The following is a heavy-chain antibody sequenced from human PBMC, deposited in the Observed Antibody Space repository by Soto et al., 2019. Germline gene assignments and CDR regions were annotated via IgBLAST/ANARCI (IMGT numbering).Heavy chain of an antibody. V-gene: IGHV4-39*01. J-gene: IGHJ5*02. CDR3: ANSYGDYVSS. CDR2: IYYSVST. D-gene: IGHD4-17*01. CDR1: GGSISSXIYY. Sequence: SETRSLTCTVAGGSISSXIYYLGWIRQHPGKGLEWIGSIYYSVSTYYNPSLKSRVTISVDTSKNQFSLKLSSVTAADTAVYYCANSYGDYVSSCGQGPLVTVSS.